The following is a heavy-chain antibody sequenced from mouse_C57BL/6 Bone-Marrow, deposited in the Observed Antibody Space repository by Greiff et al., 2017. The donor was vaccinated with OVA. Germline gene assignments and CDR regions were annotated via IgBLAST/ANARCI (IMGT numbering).Heavy chain of an antibody. D-gene: IGHD2-2*01. CDR3: ARSMVKAYYFDY. Sequence: EVMLVESGGGLVQPGGSLKLSCAASGFTFSDYYMYWVRQTPEKRLEWVAYISNGGGSTYYPDTVKGRFTISRDNAKNTLYLQMSRLKSEDTAMYYCARSMVKAYYFDYWGQGTTLTVSS. CDR1: GFTFSDYY. J-gene: IGHJ2*01. V-gene: IGHV5-12*01. CDR2: ISNGGGST.